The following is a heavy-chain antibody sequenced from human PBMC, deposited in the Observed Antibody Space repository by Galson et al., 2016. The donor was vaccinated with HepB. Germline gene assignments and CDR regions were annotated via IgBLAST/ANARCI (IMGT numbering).Heavy chain of an antibody. J-gene: IGHJ4*02. CDR1: GDSNSSSTW. CDR3: ARDQDGEIPRRPLGY. V-gene: IGHV4-4*02. Sequence: ETLSLTCAVSGDSNSSSTWWSWVRQPPGKGLEWLGEIYHSGNTNYNPSLKSRLTMSVEKPKNQLSLKLSFVTAADTAVYYCARDQDGEIPRRPLGYWGQGTLVTVSS. CDR2: IYHSGNT. D-gene: IGHD2-21*01.